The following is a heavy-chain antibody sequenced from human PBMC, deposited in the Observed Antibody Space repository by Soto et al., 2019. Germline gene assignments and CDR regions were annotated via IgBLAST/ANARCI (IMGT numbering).Heavy chain of an antibody. CDR1: GGTFSSYA. CDR2: IIPIFGTA. J-gene: IGHJ6*02. D-gene: IGHD3-22*01. V-gene: IGHV1-69*01. CDR3: ARAFPYYYESSGYSQAYYYYGMDV. Sequence: QVQLVQSGAEVKKPGSSVKVSCKASGGTFSSYAISWVRQAPGQGLEWMGGIIPIFGTANYAQKFQGRVTITADESTSTAYMELSSLRSEDTAVYYCARAFPYYYESSGYSQAYYYYGMDVWGQGTTVTVSS.